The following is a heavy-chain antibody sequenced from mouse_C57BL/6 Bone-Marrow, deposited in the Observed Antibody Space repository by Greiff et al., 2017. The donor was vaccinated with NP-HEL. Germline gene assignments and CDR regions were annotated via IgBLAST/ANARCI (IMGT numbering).Heavy chain of an antibody. Sequence: QVQLKQSGAELARPGASVKLSCKASGYTFTSYGISWVKQRTRQGLEWIGEIYPRSGNTYYNEKFKGKATLTADKSSSTAYMELRSLTSEDSAVYFCARGTTVVATDWYFDVWGTGTTVTVSS. V-gene: IGHV1-81*01. J-gene: IGHJ1*03. CDR1: GYTFTSYG. CDR2: IYPRSGNT. CDR3: ARGTTVVATDWYFDV. D-gene: IGHD1-1*01.